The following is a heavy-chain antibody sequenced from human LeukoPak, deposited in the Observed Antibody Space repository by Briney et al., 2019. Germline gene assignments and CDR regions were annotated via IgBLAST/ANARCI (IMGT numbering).Heavy chain of an antibody. Sequence: ASVKVSCKASGYTFTGYDMHWVRQAPGQGLEWMGWINPNSGGTNYAQKSQGRVTMTRDTSISTAYMELSRLRSDDTAVYYCARVRSNYDILTGYDYWGQGTLVTVSS. CDR1: GYTFTGYD. CDR2: INPNSGGT. CDR3: ARVRSNYDILTGYDY. V-gene: IGHV1-2*02. D-gene: IGHD3-9*01. J-gene: IGHJ4*02.